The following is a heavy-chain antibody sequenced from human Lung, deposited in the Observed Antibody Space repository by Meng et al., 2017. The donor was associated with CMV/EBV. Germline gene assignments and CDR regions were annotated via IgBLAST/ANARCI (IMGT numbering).Heavy chain of an antibody. J-gene: IGHJ4*02. CDR3: ARDPYATGWAG. CDR1: GGSISISTW. V-gene: IGHV4-4*02. CDR2: IYHSGGT. D-gene: IGHD6-19*01. Sequence: QLQESGPGLVKPSGTLSLPCAVSGGSISISTWWSWVRQPPGKGLEWIGEIYHSGGTNYNPSLRGRVTISLDKSKNQFSLTLRSVTAADTAVYYCARDPYATGWAGWGQGTLVTVSS.